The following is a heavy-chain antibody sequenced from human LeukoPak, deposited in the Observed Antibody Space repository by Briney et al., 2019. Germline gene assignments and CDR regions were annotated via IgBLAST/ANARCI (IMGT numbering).Heavy chain of an antibody. J-gene: IGHJ5*02. CDR3: ARYNDILTGSNNWFDP. Sequence: GSLRLSCAASRFTFSDYYMSWIRQAPGKGLEWVSYISSSSSYTNYADSVKGRFTISRDNAKNSLYLQMNSLRAEDTAVYYCARYNDILTGSNNWFDPWGQGTLVTVSS. CDR2: ISSSSSYT. V-gene: IGHV3-11*06. D-gene: IGHD3-9*01. CDR1: RFTFSDYY.